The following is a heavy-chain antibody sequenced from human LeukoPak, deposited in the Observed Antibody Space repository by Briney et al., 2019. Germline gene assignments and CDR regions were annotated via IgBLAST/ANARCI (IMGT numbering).Heavy chain of an antibody. J-gene: IGHJ1*01. CDR2: ITTNRGRT. V-gene: IGHV3-23*01. D-gene: IGHD3-22*01. CDR1: GFTFASYG. Sequence: PGGSLRLSCAASGFTFASYGMSWVRQAPGKGLEWVSFITTNRGRTSYAASVEGRFTISRDNPRNTLYMQMNSLRDEDTAVYYCAIMHGYYDGTGYLVQWGQGTLVTVSS. CDR3: AIMHGYYDGTGYLVQ.